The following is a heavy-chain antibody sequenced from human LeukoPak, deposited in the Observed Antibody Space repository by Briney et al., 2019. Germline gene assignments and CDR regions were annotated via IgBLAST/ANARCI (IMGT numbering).Heavy chain of an antibody. CDR1: GFTFGSHA. CDR3: ARDHDWAFDY. V-gene: IGHV3-23*01. CDR2: ITYSEDYT. Sequence: PGGSLRLSCAASGFTFGSHAMSWVRQAPGRGLEWVSTITYSEDYTYYADSVKGRFTISRDNAKNSLFLQMNSLRDEDTAVYYCARDHDWAFDYWGQGALVTVSS. D-gene: IGHD3-9*01. J-gene: IGHJ4*02.